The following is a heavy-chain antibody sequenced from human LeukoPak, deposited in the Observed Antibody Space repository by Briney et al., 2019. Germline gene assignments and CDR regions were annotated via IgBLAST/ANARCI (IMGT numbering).Heavy chain of an antibody. Sequence: GGSLRLSCAASGFTFSSYAINWVRQAPGKGLEWVSYISSSSSTIYYADSVKGRFTISRDNAKNSLYLQMNSLRAEDTAVYYCARGLTAAATYYYYGMDVWGQGTTVTVSS. CDR3: ARGLTAAATYYYYGMDV. V-gene: IGHV3-48*04. CDR1: GFTFSSYA. D-gene: IGHD6-13*01. CDR2: ISSSSSTI. J-gene: IGHJ6*02.